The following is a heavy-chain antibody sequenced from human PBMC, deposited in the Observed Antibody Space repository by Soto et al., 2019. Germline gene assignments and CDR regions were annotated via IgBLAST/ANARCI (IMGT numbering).Heavy chain of an antibody. D-gene: IGHD3-10*01. J-gene: IGHJ6*02. Sequence: QVQLVQSGAEVKKPGSSVKVSCKASGGTFSSYAISWVRQAPGQGLEWMGGIIPIFGTANYAQKFQGRVTITADESTSTAYIELSSLRSDDTAVYYCARTYDYGAGGNAYYYYYGMDVWGQVTTVTVSS. CDR3: ARTYDYGAGGNAYYYYYGMDV. CDR2: IIPIFGTA. V-gene: IGHV1-69*01. CDR1: GGTFSSYA.